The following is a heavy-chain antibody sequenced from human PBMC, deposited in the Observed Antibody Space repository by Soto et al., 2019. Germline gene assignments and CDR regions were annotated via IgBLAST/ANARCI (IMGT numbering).Heavy chain of an antibody. CDR1: GFAFSTYW. Sequence: EVQLVESGGGLVQPGGSLRLSCAASGFAFSTYWMHWVRQAPGKGLLWVARIKFDGSSTYSADSVKGRFTITRHDAKNTLYLQMNGLRVDDTAVYYCARGAKNIYAMDVWGQGTTVTVSS. CDR2: IKFDGSST. CDR3: ARGAKNIYAMDV. V-gene: IGHV3-74*01. J-gene: IGHJ6*02.